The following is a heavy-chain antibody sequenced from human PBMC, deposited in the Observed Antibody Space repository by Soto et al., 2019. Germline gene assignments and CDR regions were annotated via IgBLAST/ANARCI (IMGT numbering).Heavy chain of an antibody. CDR3: ARDLTKITMVRGVIRAGYFDY. V-gene: IGHV1-46*01. CDR1: GYTFTSYY. D-gene: IGHD3-10*01. Sequence: QVQLVQSGAEVKKPGASVKVSCKASGYTFTSYYMHWVRQAPGQGLEWMGIINPSGGSTSYAQKFQGRVTMNRDTSTSTVYMELSSLRSEDTAVYYCARDLTKITMVRGVIRAGYFDYWGQGTLVTVSS. CDR2: INPSGGST. J-gene: IGHJ4*02.